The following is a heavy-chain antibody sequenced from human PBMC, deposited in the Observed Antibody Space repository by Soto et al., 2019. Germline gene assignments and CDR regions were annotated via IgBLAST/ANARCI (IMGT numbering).Heavy chain of an antibody. D-gene: IGHD3-16*02. J-gene: IGHJ4*02. CDR3: ANLYYDYVWGSYRPNSNFDS. CDR1: GFTFSSYE. Sequence: GGSLRLSCAAAGFTFSSYEMNWVRQAPGTGLEWVPALSGSGGSTYYADSVKGRFTISIDISKNTLSLQMNSLRAEDTSVYYCANLYYDYVWGSYRPNSNFDSWGQGTLVTVSS. V-gene: IGHV3-23*01. CDR2: LSGSGGST.